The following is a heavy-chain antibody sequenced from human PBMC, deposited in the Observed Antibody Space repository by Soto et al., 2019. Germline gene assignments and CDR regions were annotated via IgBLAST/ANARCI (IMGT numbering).Heavy chain of an antibody. J-gene: IGHJ4*02. D-gene: IGHD2-8*02. CDR2: ISYDAKSK. CDR3: ARGLLAAGPFDS. Sequence: GGFLRLSCAASGFTFNTYGMHWVRQAPGKGLEWVAVISYDAKSKLYVDSVRGRFTISRDNSKNTLFLQMDSLRPEDTALYYCARGLLAAGPFDSWGQGTLVTVSS. CDR1: GFTFNTYG. V-gene: IGHV3-30*03.